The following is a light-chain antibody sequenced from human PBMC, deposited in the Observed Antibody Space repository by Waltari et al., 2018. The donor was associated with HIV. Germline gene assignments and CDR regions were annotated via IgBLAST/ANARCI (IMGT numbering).Light chain of an antibody. J-gene: IGLJ2*01. CDR1: SNDVGSYNS. V-gene: IGLV2-23*01. Sequence: SALTQPASVSGSPGQSITISCTGTSNDVGSYNSVSWYQHFPGKGPKLMIQEDTKRPSGVSNRFSGARSGNTASLTISGLQAEDEADYYCCSYAGSTTLFGGGTKVTVL. CDR3: CSYAGSTTL. CDR2: EDT.